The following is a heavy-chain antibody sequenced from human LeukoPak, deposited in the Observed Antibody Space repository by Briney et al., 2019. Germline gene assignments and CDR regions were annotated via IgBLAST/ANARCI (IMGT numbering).Heavy chain of an antibody. D-gene: IGHD3-10*02. J-gene: IGHJ6*03. Sequence: PSETLSLTCTVSDGTIGTYYWSWIRQPPGKGLEWIGFVYHTGTTNYSPSLKTRVAISVDKAKNQVSLAMTSVTAADTAVYFCARFRMFVSQNNIYCYYVDLWGKGTTVVVAS. CDR3: ARFRMFVSQNNIYCYYVDL. CDR2: VYHTGTT. V-gene: IGHV4-59*12. CDR1: DGTIGTYY.